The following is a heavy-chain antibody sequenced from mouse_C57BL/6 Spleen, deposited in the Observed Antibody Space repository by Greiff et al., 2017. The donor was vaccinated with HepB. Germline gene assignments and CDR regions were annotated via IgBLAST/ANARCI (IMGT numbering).Heavy chain of an antibody. CDR2: IDPSDSYT. D-gene: IGHD2-2*01. Sequence: QVQLQQSGAELVMPGASVKLSCKASGYTFTSYWMHWVKQRPGQGLEWIGEIDPSDSYTNYNQKFKGKSTLTVDKSSSTAYMQLSSLTSEDAAVYYCASPLYGYGEGYWYFDVWGTGTTVTVSS. CDR1: GYTFTSYW. CDR3: ASPLYGYGEGYWYFDV. J-gene: IGHJ1*03. V-gene: IGHV1-69*01.